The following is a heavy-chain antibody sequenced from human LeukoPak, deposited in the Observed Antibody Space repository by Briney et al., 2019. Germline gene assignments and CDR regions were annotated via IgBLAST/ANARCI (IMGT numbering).Heavy chain of an antibody. Sequence: PSETLSLTCAVYGGSFSGYYWSWIRQPPGKGLEWIGEINHSGSTNYNLSLKSRVTISVDTSKNQFSLKLSSVTAADTAVYYCARGHGSPGQETGTTWFDPWGQGTLVTVSS. CDR2: INHSGST. D-gene: IGHD1-7*01. CDR1: GGSFSGYY. V-gene: IGHV4-34*01. CDR3: ARGHGSPGQETGTTWFDP. J-gene: IGHJ5*02.